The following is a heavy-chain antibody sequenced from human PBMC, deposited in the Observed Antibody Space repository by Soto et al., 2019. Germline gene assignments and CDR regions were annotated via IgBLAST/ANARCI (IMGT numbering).Heavy chain of an antibody. D-gene: IGHD2-2*01. V-gene: IGHV3-48*02. CDR2: ISSSRSII. Sequence: EVQLVESGGGLVQPGGSLRLSCAASGFTFSSYGMNWVRQAPGKGLEWVSYISSSRSIIYYADSVKGRFTISRDNAKNSLYLQMNSLRDEDTAVYYCARVPEDIVVVPAATGGDYYSMDVWGQGTTVTVSS. CDR1: GFTFSSYG. CDR3: ARVPEDIVVVPAATGGDYYSMDV. J-gene: IGHJ6*02.